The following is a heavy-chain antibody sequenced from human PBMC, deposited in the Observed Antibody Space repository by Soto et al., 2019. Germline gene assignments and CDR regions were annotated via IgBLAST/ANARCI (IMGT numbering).Heavy chain of an antibody. Sequence: SETLSLTCTVSGGSVSSGSYYWSWIRQPPGKGLEWIGYIYYSGSTNYNPSLKSRVTISVDTSKNQFSLKLSSVTAADTAVYYCATRGIAARFDYWGQGTLVTVSS. J-gene: IGHJ4*02. CDR3: ATRGIAARFDY. CDR1: GGSVSSGSYY. D-gene: IGHD6-6*01. V-gene: IGHV4-61*01. CDR2: IYYSGST.